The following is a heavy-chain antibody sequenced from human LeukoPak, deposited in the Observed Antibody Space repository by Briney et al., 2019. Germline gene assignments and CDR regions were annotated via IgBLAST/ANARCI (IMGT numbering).Heavy chain of an antibody. J-gene: IGHJ4*02. Sequence: QSGGSLRLSCAASGFTFSTYAMNWVRQAPAKGLEWVSTIGGGGPTTDSAYSVKDRFTISRDNSKNTLYLQMNSLRAEDTAVYFCARGFLGGTDQYFDSWGQGTLVTVSS. D-gene: IGHD6-19*01. V-gene: IGHV3-23*01. CDR2: IGGGGPTT. CDR3: ARGFLGGTDQYFDS. CDR1: GFTFSTYA.